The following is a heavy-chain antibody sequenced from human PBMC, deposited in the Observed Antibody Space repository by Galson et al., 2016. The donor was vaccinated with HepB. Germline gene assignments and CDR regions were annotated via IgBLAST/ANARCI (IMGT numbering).Heavy chain of an antibody. D-gene: IGHD3-22*01. Sequence: ETLSLTCTVSGGSISNYYWNWIRQPPGKGLEWIGYMSYSGSINYNPSLKSRVTLSGDTSKNQFSLKLRSVTTADTAVYYCARGYDSSGYYYGSDGFDLWGLGTMVTVSS. CDR2: MSYSGSI. V-gene: IGHV4-59*01. J-gene: IGHJ3*01. CDR1: GGSISNYY. CDR3: ARGYDSSGYYYGSDGFDL.